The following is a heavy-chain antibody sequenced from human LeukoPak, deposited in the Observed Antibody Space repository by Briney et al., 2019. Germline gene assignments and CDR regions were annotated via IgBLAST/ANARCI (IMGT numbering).Heavy chain of an antibody. D-gene: IGHD5-12*01. V-gene: IGHV1-69*04. J-gene: IGHJ4*02. CDR2: IIPIFGIA. CDR1: GGTFSSYA. Sequence: SVKVSCKASGGTFSSYAISWVRQAPGQGLEWMGRIIPIFGIANYAQKFQGRVTITADKSTSTAYMELSSLRSEDTAVYYCARDQEVATLYSDYWGQGTLVTVSS. CDR3: ARDQEVATLYSDY.